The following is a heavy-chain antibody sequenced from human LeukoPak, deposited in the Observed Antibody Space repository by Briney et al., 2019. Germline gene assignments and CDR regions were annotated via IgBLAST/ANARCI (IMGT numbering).Heavy chain of an antibody. CDR1: GFTFSSDW. CDR3: VRELRGESYDI. V-gene: IGHV3-74*01. CDR2: INSDGFSI. J-gene: IGHJ4*02. D-gene: IGHD3-16*01. Sequence: GGSLRLSCAASGFTFSSDWMHWVRQVPGKGLVWAARINSDGFSISYADSVKGRFTISRDNRKNTLYLQMNSLRSDDTALYYCVRELRGESYDIWGQGTLVTVSS.